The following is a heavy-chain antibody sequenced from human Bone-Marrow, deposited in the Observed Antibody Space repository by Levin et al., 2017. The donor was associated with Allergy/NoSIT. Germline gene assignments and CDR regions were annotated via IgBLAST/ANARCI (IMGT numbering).Heavy chain of an antibody. D-gene: IGHD3-22*01. CDR2: IYPGDSDT. CDR3: ARMITSFDWFDP. CDR1: GYSFPDYR. V-gene: IGHV5-51*01. Sequence: GESLKISCKGSGYSFPDYRIGWVRQMPGKGLEWMGIIYPGDSDTRYSPSFQGQVTISADKSINTAYLQWSSLKASDTAIYYCARMITSFDWFDPWGQGTLVTVSS. J-gene: IGHJ5*02.